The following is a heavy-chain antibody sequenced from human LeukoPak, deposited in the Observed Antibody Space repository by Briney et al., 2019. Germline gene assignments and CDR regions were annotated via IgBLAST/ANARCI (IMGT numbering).Heavy chain of an antibody. Sequence: SETLSLTCTVSGYSISSGYYWGWIRQPPGKGLEWIGSIYHSGRTFYNPSLKSRVTISVDTSKNQFSLKLSSVTAADTAVYYCARGVAVAGVDPREYMDVWGKGTTVTISS. CDR3: ARGVAVAGVDPREYMDV. CDR1: GYSISSGYY. J-gene: IGHJ6*03. V-gene: IGHV4-38-2*02. D-gene: IGHD6-19*01. CDR2: IYHSGRT.